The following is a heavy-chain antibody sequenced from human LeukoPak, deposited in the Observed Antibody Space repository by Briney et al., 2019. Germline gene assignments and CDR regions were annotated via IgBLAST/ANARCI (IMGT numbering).Heavy chain of an antibody. CDR2: INHSGST. CDR3: ARASSSSWSNYYYYGMDV. D-gene: IGHD6-13*01. CDR1: GGSFSGYY. Sequence: SETLSLTCAVYGGSFSGYYWSWIRQPPGKGLEWIGEINHSGSTNYNPSLKSRVTMSVDTSKNQFSLKLSSVTAADTAVYYCARASSSSWSNYYYYGMDVWGQGTTVTVSS. J-gene: IGHJ6*02. V-gene: IGHV4-34*01.